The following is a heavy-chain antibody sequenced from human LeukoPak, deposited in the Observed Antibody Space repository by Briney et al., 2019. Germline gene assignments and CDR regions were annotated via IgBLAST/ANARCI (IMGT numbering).Heavy chain of an antibody. V-gene: IGHV4-34*01. J-gene: IGHJ5*02. D-gene: IGHD3-22*01. CDR3: AVDAGPYYYDSSGAP. CDR2: INHSGST. CDR1: GGSFSGYY. Sequence: PSETLSLTCTVYGGSFSGYYWSWIRQPPGKGLEWIGEINHSGSTNYNPSLKSRVTISVDTSKNQFSLKPSSVTAADTAVYYCAVDAGPYYYDSSGAPWGQGTLVTVSS.